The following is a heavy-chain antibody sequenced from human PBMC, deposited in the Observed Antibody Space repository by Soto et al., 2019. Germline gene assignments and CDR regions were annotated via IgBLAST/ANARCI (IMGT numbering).Heavy chain of an antibody. D-gene: IGHD6-6*01. J-gene: IGHJ5*02. CDR3: ARDFGESIAARPGRNRFDP. CDR2: IIPIFGTA. CDR1: GGTFSSYA. V-gene: IGHV1-69*13. Sequence: GASVKVSCKASGGTFSSYAISWVRQAPGQGLEWMGGIIPIFGTANYAQKFQGRVTITADESTSTAYMELSSLRSEDTAVYYCARDFGESIAARPGRNRFDPWGQGTLVTVSS.